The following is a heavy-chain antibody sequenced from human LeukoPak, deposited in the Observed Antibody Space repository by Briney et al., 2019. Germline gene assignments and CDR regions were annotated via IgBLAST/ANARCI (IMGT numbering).Heavy chain of an antibody. CDR1: GFTFSSYA. CDR3: AKDREVLRYFDWLLSPIFDY. D-gene: IGHD3-9*01. V-gene: IGHV3-23*01. Sequence: PGGSLRLSCAASGFTFSSYAMSWVRQAPGKGLEWVSAISGSGGSTYYADSVKGRFTISRDNSKNTLYLQMNSPRAEDTAVYYCAKDREVLRYFDWLLSPIFDYWGQGTLVTVSS. J-gene: IGHJ4*02. CDR2: ISGSGGST.